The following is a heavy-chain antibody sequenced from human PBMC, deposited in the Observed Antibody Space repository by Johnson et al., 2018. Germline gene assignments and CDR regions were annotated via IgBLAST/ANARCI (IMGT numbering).Heavy chain of an antibody. D-gene: IGHD2-8*01. CDR2: IKSKAYGGTT. J-gene: IGHJ4*02. CDR1: GFTFGDYP. Sequence: VQLVESGGGLVKPGRSLRLSCTVSGFTFGDYPMSWFRQAPGKGLEWVSFIKSKAYGGTTEYAASVKGRFTISRADSRYTLYLQLDSLRVEDTAVYYCAGGTPVTVYREEKRDFDSWGQGTLVTVSS. V-gene: IGHV3-49*05. CDR3: AGGTPVTVYREEKRDFDS.